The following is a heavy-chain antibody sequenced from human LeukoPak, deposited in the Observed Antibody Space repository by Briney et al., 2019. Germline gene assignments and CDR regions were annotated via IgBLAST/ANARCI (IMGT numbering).Heavy chain of an antibody. V-gene: IGHV3-33*01. CDR1: GFSFSSYG. CDR3: ARPPQQRVWFFDD. J-gene: IGHJ4*02. D-gene: IGHD6-13*01. Sequence: GGSLRLSCAATGFSFSSYGMHWVRQAPGKGLEWVAAIWYDGSNGYYEDSVKGRFTISRDNSKNTVYLQMDSLRVEDTAVYYCARPPQQRVWFFDDWGQGTLVTVSS. CDR2: IWYDGSNG.